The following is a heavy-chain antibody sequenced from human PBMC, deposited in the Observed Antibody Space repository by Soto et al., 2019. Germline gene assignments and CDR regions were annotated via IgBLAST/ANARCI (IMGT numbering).Heavy chain of an antibody. D-gene: IGHD6-19*01. V-gene: IGHV3-48*01. Sequence: PGGSLRLSCAASGFTFSSYSMNWVRQAPGKGLEWVSYISSSSSTIYYADSVKGRFTISRDNAKNSLYLQMNSLRAEDTAVYYCARDHLGSGFDYWGQGTLVTVSS. J-gene: IGHJ4*02. CDR1: GFTFSSYS. CDR2: ISSSSSTI. CDR3: ARDHLGSGFDY.